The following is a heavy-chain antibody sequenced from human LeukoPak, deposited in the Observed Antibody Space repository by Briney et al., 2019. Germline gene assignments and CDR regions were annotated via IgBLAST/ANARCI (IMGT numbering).Heavy chain of an antibody. CDR1: GFTFSRYG. Sequence: GRSLRLSCAASGFTFSRYGMHWVRQAPGKGLEWVAVVPFEGSNKYYADSVKGRFTISRDNSKNTLSLQMNSLRAEDTAVYYCAKDMGYYYGSGSYPPENDYWGQGTLVTVSS. V-gene: IGHV3-30*18. D-gene: IGHD3-10*01. CDR3: AKDMGYYYGSGSYPPENDY. J-gene: IGHJ4*02. CDR2: VPFEGSNK.